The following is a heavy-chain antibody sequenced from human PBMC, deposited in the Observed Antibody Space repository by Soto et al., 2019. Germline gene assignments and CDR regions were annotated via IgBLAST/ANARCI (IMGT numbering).Heavy chain of an antibody. J-gene: IGHJ4*02. Sequence: LSLTWAVSGYSISSGYYWGWIRQPPGKGLEWIGSIYHSGNTYYNPSLKSRVTISVDTSKNQFSLKLSSVTAADTAVYYCARDPFGDYAVWGQGTLVTSPQ. CDR2: IYHSGNT. V-gene: IGHV4-38-2*02. D-gene: IGHD4-17*01. CDR1: GYSISSGYY. CDR3: ARDPFGDYAV.